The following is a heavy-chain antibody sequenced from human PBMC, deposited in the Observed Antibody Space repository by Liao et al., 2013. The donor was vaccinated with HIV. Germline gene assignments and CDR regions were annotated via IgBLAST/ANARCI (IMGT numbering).Heavy chain of an antibody. CDR2: IYYSGST. D-gene: IGHD2-2*01. V-gene: IGHV4-39*07. Sequence: QLQLQESGPGLVKPSETLSLTCTVSGGSISSSSYYWGWIRQPPGKGLEWIGSIYYSGSTYYNPSLKSRVTISVDTSKNQFSLKLSSVTAADTAVYYCARDSSLYCSSTSCYSDYMDVWGKGTTVTVSS. J-gene: IGHJ6*03. CDR3: ARDSSLYCSSTSCYSDYMDV. CDR1: GGSISSSSYY.